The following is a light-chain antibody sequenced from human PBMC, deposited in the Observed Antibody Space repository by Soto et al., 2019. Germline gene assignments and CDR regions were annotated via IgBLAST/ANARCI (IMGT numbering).Light chain of an antibody. J-gene: IGLJ1*01. CDR2: EVT. Sequence: QSALSQPASVSGSPGQTITISCTGTSSDVGGYNAVSWYQHHPGKAPKLIIYEVTHRPSGVSDRFSASKSGNTASLTISGLQAEDEADYYCNSFRVSHLYVFGTGIQLTVL. CDR3: NSFRVSHLYV. V-gene: IGLV2-14*01. CDR1: SSDVGGYNA.